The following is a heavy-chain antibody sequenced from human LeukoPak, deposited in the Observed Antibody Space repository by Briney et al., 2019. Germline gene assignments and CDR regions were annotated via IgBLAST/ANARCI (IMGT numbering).Heavy chain of an antibody. CDR2: ITASGGSS. CDR1: GFTFNNYA. CDR3: ARDYPTSGIVTIFDY. V-gene: IGHV3-23*01. J-gene: IGHJ4*02. D-gene: IGHD1-1*01. Sequence: GGSLRLSCASSGFTFNNYAMTWVRQAPGKGLEWVSSITASGGSSYCADSVKGRFTISRDNSKNTLYLQMSSLRAEDTAVYYCARDYPTSGIVTIFDYWGQGTLVTVSS.